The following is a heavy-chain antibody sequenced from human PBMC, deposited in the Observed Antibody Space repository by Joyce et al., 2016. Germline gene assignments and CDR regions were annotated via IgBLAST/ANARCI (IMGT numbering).Heavy chain of an antibody. CDR2: INSDGNIT. CDR3: AGIPF. D-gene: IGHD2-21*01. CDR1: GFNFNIYR. V-gene: IGHV3-74*01. Sequence: EVQLVESGGGLVQPGGSLRLACVASGFNFNIYRMHWVRQAPGKGLVWVSRINSDGNITTYADSVKGRCTISRDNAKNTLFLQMTSLRVEDTGIYYCAGIPFWGQGTLVTVSS. J-gene: IGHJ4*02.